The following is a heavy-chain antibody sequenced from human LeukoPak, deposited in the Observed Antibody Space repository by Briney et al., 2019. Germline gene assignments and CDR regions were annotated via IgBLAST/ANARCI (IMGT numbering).Heavy chain of an antibody. CDR3: AKGCDFWSGYLSIYDY. CDR1: GCTFSSYA. V-gene: IGHV3-23*01. Sequence: GGSLRLSCAASGCTFSSYAMSLVRQAPGKGLKWVSAISGSGGSTYYAYSVKGRFTISRDNSKNTLYLQMNSLSAEDTDVYSCAKGCDFWSGYLSIYDYWGQGTLVTVSS. CDR2: ISGSGGST. J-gene: IGHJ4*02. D-gene: IGHD3-3*01.